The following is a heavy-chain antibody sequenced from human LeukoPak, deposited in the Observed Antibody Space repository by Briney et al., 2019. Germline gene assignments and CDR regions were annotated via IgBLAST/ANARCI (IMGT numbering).Heavy chain of an antibody. D-gene: IGHD3-10*01. Sequence: PGGSLRLSCAASGFTFSSYGMHWVRQAPGKGLEWVAVISYDGSNKYYADSVKGRFTISRDNSKNTLYLQMNSLRAEDTAVYYCAKFVNSVSQPFDYWGQGTLVTVSS. J-gene: IGHJ4*02. CDR1: GFTFSSYG. CDR2: ISYDGSNK. V-gene: IGHV3-30*18. CDR3: AKFVNSVSQPFDY.